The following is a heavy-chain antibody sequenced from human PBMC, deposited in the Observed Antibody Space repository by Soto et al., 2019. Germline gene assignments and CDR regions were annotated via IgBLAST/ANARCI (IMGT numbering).Heavy chain of an antibody. Sequence: GASVKVSCKASGYTFTSYGISWVQQAPGQGLEWMGWISAYNGNTNYAQKLQGRVTMTTDTSTSTAYMELRSLRSDDTAVYYCARAGAITMIVVVPPNWFDPWGQGTLVTVSS. V-gene: IGHV1-18*01. CDR2: ISAYNGNT. J-gene: IGHJ5*02. D-gene: IGHD3-22*01. CDR1: GYTFTSYG. CDR3: ARAGAITMIVVVPPNWFDP.